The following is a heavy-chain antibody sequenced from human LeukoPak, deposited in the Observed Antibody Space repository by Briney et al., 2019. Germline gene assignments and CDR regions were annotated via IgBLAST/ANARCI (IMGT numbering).Heavy chain of an antibody. D-gene: IGHD2-15*01. J-gene: IGHJ5*01. CDR3: ARGTLEHCSGASCYPLDS. CDR2: IWYDGSNK. Sequence: PGGSLRLSCAASGFTFSSYGMHWVRQAPGKGLEWVAVIWYDGSNKYYADCVKGRFTISRDNSKNTLYLQMNSLRAEDTAVYYCARGTLEHCSGASCYPLDSWGQGTLVTVSS. CDR1: GFTFSSYG. V-gene: IGHV3-33*01.